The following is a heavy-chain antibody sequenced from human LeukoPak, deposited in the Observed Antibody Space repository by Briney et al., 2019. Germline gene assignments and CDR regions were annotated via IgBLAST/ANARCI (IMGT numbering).Heavy chain of an antibody. CDR3: ARSGGPGTYHQLRYNWFDP. CDR2: ITTISHYI. D-gene: IGHD3-10*01. Sequence: SGGSLRLSCAASGFTFSDSWMSWVRQAPGKGLEWLSSITTISHYIYYAGAVRGRFTISRDNAKNSLYLQMNSLRGEDTAVYYCARSGGPGTYHQLRYNWFDPWGQGTLVTVSS. J-gene: IGHJ5*02. CDR1: GFTFSDSW. V-gene: IGHV3-21*01.